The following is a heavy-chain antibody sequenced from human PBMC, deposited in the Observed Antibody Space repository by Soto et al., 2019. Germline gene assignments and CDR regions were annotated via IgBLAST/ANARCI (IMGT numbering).Heavy chain of an antibody. V-gene: IGHV3-53*02. CDR1: GFTVSSNY. Sequence: EVQLVETGGGLIQPGGSLRLSCAASGFTVSSNYMSWVRQAPGKGLEWVSVIYSGGSTYYADSVKVRFTISRDNSKNTLYLQMNSLRAEDTAVYYCASWDSSGYYFDYWGQGTLVTVSS. CDR2: IYSGGST. CDR3: ASWDSSGYYFDY. D-gene: IGHD3-22*01. J-gene: IGHJ4*02.